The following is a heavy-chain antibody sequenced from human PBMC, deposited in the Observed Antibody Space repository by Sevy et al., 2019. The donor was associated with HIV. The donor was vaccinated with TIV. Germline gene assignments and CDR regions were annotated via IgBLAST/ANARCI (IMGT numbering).Heavy chain of an antibody. Sequence: GESLKISCAASGFTFRSVWMNWVRQAPGKGLEWVGHIRSRADGATTDFGGPVKGRFSISRDDSRNMFFLQMDGLKTEDTAVYYCATGDTSGYYWSSFNYWGQGTQVTVSS. CDR1: GFTFRSVW. CDR3: ATGDTSGYYWSSFNY. D-gene: IGHD3-3*01. J-gene: IGHJ4*02. CDR2: IRSRADGATT. V-gene: IGHV3-15*01.